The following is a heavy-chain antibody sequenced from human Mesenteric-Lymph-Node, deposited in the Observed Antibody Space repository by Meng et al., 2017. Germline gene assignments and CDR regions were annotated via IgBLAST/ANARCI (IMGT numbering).Heavy chain of an antibody. CDR2: IYSGGST. D-gene: IGHD3-22*01. Sequence: EVQLVETGGGLIQPGGSLRLSCAASGFTVSSNYMSWVRQAPGKGLEWVSVIYSGGSTYYADSVKGRFTISRDNSKNTLYLQMNSLRAEDTAVYYCARVERDGSGYYYYFDYWGQGTLVTVSS. J-gene: IGHJ4*02. V-gene: IGHV3-53*02. CDR3: ARVERDGSGYYYYFDY. CDR1: GFTVSSNY.